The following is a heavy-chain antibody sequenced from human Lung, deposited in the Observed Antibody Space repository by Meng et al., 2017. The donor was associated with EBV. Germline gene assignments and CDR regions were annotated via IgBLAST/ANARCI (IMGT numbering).Heavy chain of an antibody. J-gene: IGHJ4*02. Sequence: GQRSGSGPGLVRPSGTLSLPLSVSGGSVSSGGYYWTWIRQPPGKGLEWIGHIYRGGKTNYNPSLQSRVTISVDTSRNQVSLDLVSVTAADTAVYYCARAGGGRPLEYWGQGTLVTVSS. CDR3: ARAGGGRPLEY. D-gene: IGHD4-23*01. V-gene: IGHV4-61*08. CDR2: IYRGGKT. CDR1: GGSVSSGGYY.